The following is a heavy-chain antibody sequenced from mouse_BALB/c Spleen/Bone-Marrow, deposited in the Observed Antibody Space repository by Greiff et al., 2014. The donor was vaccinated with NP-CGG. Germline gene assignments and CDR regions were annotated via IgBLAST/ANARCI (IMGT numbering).Heavy chain of an antibody. V-gene: IGHV1S56*01. D-gene: IGHD2-4*01. CDR3: ARSLSTRMIRGFAX. J-gene: IGHJ3*01. CDR1: GYTFTSFD. CDR2: IYPGXGXX. Sequence: QVQLKESGPELVKPGALVKISCKASGYTFTSFDINWVKQRPGQGLEWIGWIYPGXGXXXXXXXXKXXXTXTAXXSSSTAYMQLSSLTSENSAVYFCARSLSTRMIRGFAXWGQGTLVTVSS.